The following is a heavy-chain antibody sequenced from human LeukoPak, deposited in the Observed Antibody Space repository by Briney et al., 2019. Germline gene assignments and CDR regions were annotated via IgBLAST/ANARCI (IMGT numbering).Heavy chain of an antibody. Sequence: GGSLRLSCAASGFTFSSYAMSWVRQAPGKGLEWVSAISGNGGSTYYADSVKGRFTISRDNSKNTLYLQMNSLRAEDTAVYYCATDLVYAHWFDPWGQGTLVTVSS. D-gene: IGHD2-2*02. V-gene: IGHV3-23*01. CDR2: ISGNGGST. J-gene: IGHJ5*02. CDR3: ATDLVYAHWFDP. CDR1: GFTFSSYA.